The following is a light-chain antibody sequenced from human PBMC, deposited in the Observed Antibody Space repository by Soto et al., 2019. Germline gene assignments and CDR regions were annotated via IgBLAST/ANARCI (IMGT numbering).Light chain of an antibody. CDR2: DVS. CDR1: SSDVGAYNY. Sequence: QSALTQPASVSGSPGQSITISCAGTSSDVGAYNYVSWFQQHPGKVPKLIIYDVSDRPSGVSDRFSGSKSSNTASLTISGLQAEDEADYYCGSYTTSNTMIFGGGTKVTVL. J-gene: IGLJ2*01. V-gene: IGLV2-14*01. CDR3: GSYTTSNTMI.